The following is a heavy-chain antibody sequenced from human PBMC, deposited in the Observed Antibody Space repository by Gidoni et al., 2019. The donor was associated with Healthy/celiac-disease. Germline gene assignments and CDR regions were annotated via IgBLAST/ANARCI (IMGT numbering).Heavy chain of an antibody. CDR1: GFTFSIYA. CDR3: AKVWPSRIKAGATGYFDY. D-gene: IGHD1-26*01. Sequence: EVQLLESGGGLVQPGGSLRLSCAASGFTFSIYAMSWVRQAPGKGLEWVSAISGSGGSTYYADSVKGRFTISRDNSKNTLYLQMNSLRAEDTAVYYCAKVWPSRIKAGATGYFDYWGQGTLVTVSS. J-gene: IGHJ4*02. V-gene: IGHV3-23*01. CDR2: ISGSGGST.